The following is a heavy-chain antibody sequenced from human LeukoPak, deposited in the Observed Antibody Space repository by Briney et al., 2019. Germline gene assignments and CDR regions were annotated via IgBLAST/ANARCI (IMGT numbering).Heavy chain of an antibody. V-gene: IGHV3-21*01. CDR1: GFTFSSYS. CDR2: ISSSSSYI. J-gene: IGHJ3*02. CDR3: ARDRIQLPLDAFDI. Sequence: GGSLRLSCAASGFTFSSYSMNWVGQAPGKGLDWVSSISSSSSYIYYADSVEGRFTISKDNAKNSLYLQMNSLRAEDTAVYYCARDRIQLPLDAFDIWGQGTMVTVSS. D-gene: IGHD5-18*01.